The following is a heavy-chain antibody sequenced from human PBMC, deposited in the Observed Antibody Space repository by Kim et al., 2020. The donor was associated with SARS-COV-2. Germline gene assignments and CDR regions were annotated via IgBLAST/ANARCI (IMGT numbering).Heavy chain of an antibody. J-gene: IGHJ4*02. V-gene: IGHV3-21*01. CDR2: ISSSSSYI. Sequence: GGSLRLSCAASGFTFSSYSMNWVRQAPGKGLEWVSSISSSSSYIYYADSVKGRFTISRDNDKNSLYLQMNSLRAEDTAVYYCASTVRVRGVINVYWGQGTLVTVSS. D-gene: IGHD3-10*01. CDR1: GFTFSSYS. CDR3: ASTVRVRGVINVY.